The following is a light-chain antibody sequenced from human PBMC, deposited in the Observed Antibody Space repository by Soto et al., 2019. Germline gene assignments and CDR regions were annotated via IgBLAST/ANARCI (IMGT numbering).Light chain of an antibody. J-gene: IGKJ1*01. V-gene: IGKV1-9*01. Sequence: IQFTQSPSSLSASVGDSVTITCRASQGISNYLAWYHQRPGKAPKLLIYSASTLQSGVPSRFRGSGSGTDFTLTITSLQPEDFATYYCHQLNSYPRTFGQGTKVDIK. CDR2: SAS. CDR3: HQLNSYPRT. CDR1: QGISNY.